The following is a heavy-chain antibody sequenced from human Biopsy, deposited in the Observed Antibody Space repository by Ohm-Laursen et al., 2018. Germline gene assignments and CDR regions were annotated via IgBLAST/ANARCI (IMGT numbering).Heavy chain of an antibody. V-gene: IGHV3-11*01. J-gene: IGHJ6*02. CDR2: ITSGGSTT. CDR3: ARDVEGFYSYAMDV. Sequence: SLRLSCAASGFTFSDYYMSWIRQAPGKGLEWVSYITSGGSTTDYADSVKGRFTISRDNATSSLFLQMNSLRAEDTAVYYCARDVEGFYSYAMDVWGQGTTVTVSS. D-gene: IGHD5-24*01. CDR1: GFTFSDYY.